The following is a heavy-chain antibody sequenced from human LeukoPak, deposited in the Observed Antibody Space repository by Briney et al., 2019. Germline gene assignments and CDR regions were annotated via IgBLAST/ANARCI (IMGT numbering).Heavy chain of an antibody. CDR3: ARPRNGGYTSYFDY. J-gene: IGHJ4*02. CDR2: ISSNGGST. D-gene: IGHD5-12*01. V-gene: IGHV3-64*01. Sequence: GGSLRLSCAASGFTFSSYAMHWVRQAPGKGLEYVSAISSNGGSTYYANSVKGRFTISRDNSKNTLYLQMGSLRAEDMAVYYCARPRNGGYTSYFDYWGQGTLVTVS. CDR1: GFTFSSYA.